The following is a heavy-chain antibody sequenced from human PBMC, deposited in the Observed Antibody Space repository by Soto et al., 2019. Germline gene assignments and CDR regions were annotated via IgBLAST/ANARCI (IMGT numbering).Heavy chain of an antibody. J-gene: IGHJ1*01. CDR2: IYYSGST. V-gene: IGHV4-30-4*01. Sequence: SETRSLTCTVSGGSISSGDYYWSGIRQPPGKGLEWIGYIYYSGSTHYNPSLKSRVTISVDTSKNQFSLKLSSVTAADTAVYYCAREVVTATMYFQHWGQGTLVTVSS. CDR3: AREVVTATMYFQH. D-gene: IGHD2-21*02. CDR1: GGSISSGDYY.